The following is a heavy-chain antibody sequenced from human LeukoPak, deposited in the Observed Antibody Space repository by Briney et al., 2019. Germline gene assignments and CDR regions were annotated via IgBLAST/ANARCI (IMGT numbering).Heavy chain of an antibody. CDR3: ASGNYFDY. Sequence: PGGSLRLSCAGSGFTFSNAWMSWVRQAPGKGLECVANIKPDGSEKYYVDSVKGRFIVSRDNAKNSLFLQMNSLRAEDTAVYYCASGNYFDYWGQGTLVTVSS. CDR2: IKPDGSEK. CDR1: GFTFSNAW. J-gene: IGHJ4*02. V-gene: IGHV3-7*01.